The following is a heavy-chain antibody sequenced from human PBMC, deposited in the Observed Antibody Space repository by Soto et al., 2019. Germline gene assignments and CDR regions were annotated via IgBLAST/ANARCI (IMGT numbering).Heavy chain of an antibody. CDR1: GYTLSDYY. CDR2: SNPSSGGT. J-gene: IGHJ5*02. Sequence: APVKVSCRASGYTLSDYYVLWVRAAPGQVLEWMGWSNPSSGGTIYTQRFQGRFTMTRDTSISTVYMELSKLTSDDTAVYYCSREMGVIGAPGYTVVDPLGQGALVT. D-gene: IGHD1-1*01. V-gene: IGHV1-2*02. CDR3: SREMGVIGAPGYTVVDP.